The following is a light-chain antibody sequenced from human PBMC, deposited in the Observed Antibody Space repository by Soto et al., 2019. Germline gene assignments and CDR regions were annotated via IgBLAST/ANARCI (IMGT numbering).Light chain of an antibody. V-gene: IGKV1-9*01. Sequence: DIQLTQSPSFLSASVGARVTITCRASQGISGYLVSYQQKPGKAPKLLIYGATTLRSGVPSRFSGTGSGTEFTLTISSLQPEDFATYYCQQLTSDPRGFTFGPGTKVDIK. CDR1: QGISGY. CDR2: GAT. CDR3: QQLTSDPRGFT. J-gene: IGKJ3*01.